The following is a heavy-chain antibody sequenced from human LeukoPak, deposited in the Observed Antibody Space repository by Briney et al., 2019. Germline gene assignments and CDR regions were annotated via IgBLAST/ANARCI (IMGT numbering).Heavy chain of an antibody. J-gene: IGHJ3*02. CDR3: ASLKNYYDSSGYLVTDAFDI. V-gene: IGHV1-2*02. CDR1: GYTFTGFY. Sequence: ASVKVSCKASGYTFTGFYMHWVRQAPGQGLEWMGWINPNSGGTNYAQKLQGRVTMTTDTSTSTAYMELRSLKSEDTAVYYCASLKNYYDSSGYLVTDAFDIWGQGTMVTVSS. CDR2: INPNSGGT. D-gene: IGHD3-22*01.